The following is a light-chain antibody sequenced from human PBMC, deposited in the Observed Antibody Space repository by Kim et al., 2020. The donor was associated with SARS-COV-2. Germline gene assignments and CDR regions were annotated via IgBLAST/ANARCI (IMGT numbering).Light chain of an antibody. CDR1: QSISSY. V-gene: IGKV1-5*03. CDR2: KAS. Sequence: DIQMTQSPSTLSASVGDRVTITCRASQSISSYLAWYQQKPGKAPELLIYKASILESGVPSRFSGSGSGTEFTLTISSLQPGDFASFYCQQYKTSPWTFVQGTKVDIK. CDR3: QQYKTSPWT. J-gene: IGKJ1*01.